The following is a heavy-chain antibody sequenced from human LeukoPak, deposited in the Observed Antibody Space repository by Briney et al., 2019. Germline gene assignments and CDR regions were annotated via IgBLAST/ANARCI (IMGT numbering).Heavy chain of an antibody. CDR3: ARDRLTSGWFDI. Sequence: SQTLSLTCAISGDSFSTKSAAWNWIRKSPSRGLEWLGRTYYRSKSYNDYADSVKRRITINPDTSRNEFSLHLRSMTFEDAGVCFCARDRLTSGWFDIWGQGTVVSVSS. CDR1: GDSFSTKSAA. D-gene: IGHD6-19*01. CDR2: TYYRSKSYN. V-gene: IGHV6-1*01. J-gene: IGHJ3*02.